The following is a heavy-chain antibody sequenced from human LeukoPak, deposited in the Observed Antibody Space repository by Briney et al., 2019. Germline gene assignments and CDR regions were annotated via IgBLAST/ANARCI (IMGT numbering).Heavy chain of an antibody. J-gene: IGHJ6*02. D-gene: IGHD6-19*01. CDR1: GGSITGSY. V-gene: IGHV4-4*07. CDR3: ARGLASVAVAAGDSYYGMDV. CDR2: IYTSGST. Sequence: SETLSLTCTVSGGSITGSYWSWIRQPAGKGLEWIGRIYTSGSTDYNPSLQSRVAMSVDTSKNQFSLKLSSVTAADTAVYYCARGLASVAVAAGDSYYGMDVWGQGTTVTVSS.